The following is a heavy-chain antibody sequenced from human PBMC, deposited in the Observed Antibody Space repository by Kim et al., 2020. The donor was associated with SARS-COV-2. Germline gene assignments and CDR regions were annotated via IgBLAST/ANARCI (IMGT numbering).Heavy chain of an antibody. V-gene: IGHV3-23*01. J-gene: IGHJ5*01. CDR1: GFTFSSYA. CDR2: ISGDGSRT. Sequence: GGSLRLSCAASGFTFSSYAMHWVRQAPGKGLEWVSVISGDGSRTYYEDSLKGRFTISRDNSKNTLYLQMNSLTTEDTAVYYCAKSHAVSWIGEPSVFDA. D-gene: IGHD2-2*03. CDR3: AKSHAVSWIGEPSVFDA.